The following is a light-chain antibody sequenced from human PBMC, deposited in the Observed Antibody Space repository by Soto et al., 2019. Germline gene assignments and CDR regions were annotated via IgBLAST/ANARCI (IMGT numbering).Light chain of an antibody. V-gene: IGKV1-5*01. Sequence: DIQMTQSPSTLSASVGDRVTIPCRASESISTWLAWYQQKPGKSPKLLIYGASNLERGVPSRFSGSGSGTEFTLTISSLQSEDFAVYYCQQYNYWPPITFGQGTRLAVK. CDR1: ESISTW. J-gene: IGKJ5*01. CDR3: QQYNYWPPIT. CDR2: GAS.